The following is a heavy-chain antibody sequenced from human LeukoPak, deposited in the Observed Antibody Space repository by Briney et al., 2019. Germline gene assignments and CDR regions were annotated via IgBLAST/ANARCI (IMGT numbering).Heavy chain of an antibody. D-gene: IGHD3-10*01. Sequence: SETLSLTCAVYGGSFSGYYWSWIRQPPGKGLEWIGEINHSGSTNYNPSLKSRVTISVDTSKNQFSLKLSSVTAADTAVYYYARGGRYGSGSYYNKPFDPWGQGTLVTVSS. CDR3: ARGGRYGSGSYYNKPFDP. CDR1: GGSFSGYY. V-gene: IGHV4-34*01. CDR2: INHSGST. J-gene: IGHJ5*02.